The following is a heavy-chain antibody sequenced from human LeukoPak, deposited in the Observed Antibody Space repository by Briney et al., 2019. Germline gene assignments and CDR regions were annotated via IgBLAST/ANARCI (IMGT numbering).Heavy chain of an antibody. CDR3: ARGDLAAAGTVFDY. Sequence: GGSLRLSCAASGFTFSSYWMHWVRQAPGEGLVWVSRINSDGSSTSYADSVKGRFTISRDNAKNTLYLQMNSLRAEDTAVYYCARGDLAAAGTVFDYWGQGTLVTVSS. V-gene: IGHV3-74*01. D-gene: IGHD6-13*01. CDR1: GFTFSSYW. CDR2: INSDGSST. J-gene: IGHJ4*02.